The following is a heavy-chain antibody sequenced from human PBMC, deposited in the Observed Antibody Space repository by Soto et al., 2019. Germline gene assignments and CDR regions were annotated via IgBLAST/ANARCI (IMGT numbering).Heavy chain of an antibody. CDR2: ISGNNGNT. V-gene: IGHV1-18*01. Sequence: ASVKGSCKASGYTFTSYGVSWVRQAPGQGLEWMGWISGNNGNTNYAQKFQGRVTMTADTSTSTAYMELRSLISDDTAVYYCAREYCSSASCYGVDYWGQGTLVTVSS. CDR3: AREYCSSASCYGVDY. D-gene: IGHD2-2*01. CDR1: GYTFTSYG. J-gene: IGHJ4*02.